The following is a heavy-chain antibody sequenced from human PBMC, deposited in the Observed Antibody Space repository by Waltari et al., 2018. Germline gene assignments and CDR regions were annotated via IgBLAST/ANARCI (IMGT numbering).Heavy chain of an antibody. V-gene: IGHV3-21*01. J-gene: IGHJ2*01. CDR3: ARVYVLNWYFDL. D-gene: IGHD3-10*02. Sequence: EVQLVESGGGLVKPGGSLRLSCAASGFPFRSYSMNWVRQAPGRGLGWVSAIISSSSYIYYADSVKGRFTTTRDNAKNSLYLQMNSLRAEDTAVYYCARVYVLNWYFDLWGRGTLVTVSS. CDR2: IISSSSYI. CDR1: GFPFRSYS.